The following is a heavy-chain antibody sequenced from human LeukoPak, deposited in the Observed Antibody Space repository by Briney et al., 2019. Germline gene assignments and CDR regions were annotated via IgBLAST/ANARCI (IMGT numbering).Heavy chain of an antibody. J-gene: IGHJ4*02. CDR3: AKGDSNSCYSPVDY. CDR2: ISGGGDTT. Sequence: GGSLRLSCAASGFTFNNYAISWVRQAPGKGLEWVSVISGGGDTTYYADSVKGRFTISRDNSKNTLYLQMNSLRAEDTAVYYCAKGDSNSCYSPVDYWGQGTLVTVSS. D-gene: IGHD2-15*01. CDR1: GFTFNNYA. V-gene: IGHV3-23*01.